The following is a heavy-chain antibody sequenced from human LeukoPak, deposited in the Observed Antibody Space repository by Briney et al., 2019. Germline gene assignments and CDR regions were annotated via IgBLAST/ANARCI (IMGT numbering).Heavy chain of an antibody. CDR2: IYYSGST. Sequence: SETLSLTCTVSGGSISSSSYYWGWIRQPPGKGLEWIGSIYYSGSTYYNPSLKSRVTISVDTSKNQFSLKLSSVTAADTAVYYCAREARIAGVFDYWGQGTLVTVSS. J-gene: IGHJ4*02. CDR1: GGSISSSSYY. D-gene: IGHD6-13*01. CDR3: AREARIAGVFDY. V-gene: IGHV4-39*07.